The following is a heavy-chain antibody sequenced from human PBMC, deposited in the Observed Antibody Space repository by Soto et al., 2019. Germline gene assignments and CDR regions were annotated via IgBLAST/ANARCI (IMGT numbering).Heavy chain of an antibody. CDR3: AREVVVTASRGLIVHWFAP. Sequence: GGSLRLSCAASVFTFSSYWMNWVRQAPGTGLEWVANIKQDGGEKYYVDPVQGRFTVSRDNAKNSLYLQMNSLRAADTAVDYCAREVVVTASRGLIVHWFAPWGQSTLV. CDR2: IKQDGGEK. V-gene: IGHV3-7*01. J-gene: IGHJ5*02. D-gene: IGHD2-21*02. CDR1: VFTFSSYW.